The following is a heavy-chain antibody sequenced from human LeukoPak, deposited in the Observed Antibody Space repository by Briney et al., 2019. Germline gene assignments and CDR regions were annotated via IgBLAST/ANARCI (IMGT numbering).Heavy chain of an antibody. CDR2: IYYSETT. CDR3: ARQRGGCYYYYVDA. D-gene: IGHD6-25*01. CDR1: GGSINSANYY. Sequence: KASETLSLTCTVSGGSINSANYYWGWLRQPPGKGLEWIGSIYYSETTYDNPSLKSRVTISIETSKNQFSLKLSSVTASDTAVYYCARQRGGCYYYYVDAWGKGTTVAVS. V-gene: IGHV4-39*01. J-gene: IGHJ6*03.